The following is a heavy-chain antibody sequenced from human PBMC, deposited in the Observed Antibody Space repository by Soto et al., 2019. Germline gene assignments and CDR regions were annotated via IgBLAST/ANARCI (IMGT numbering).Heavy chain of an antibody. J-gene: IGHJ5*02. Sequence: ASVKVSCKTSGYTFNTYGINWVRQAPGQGLELMGWISAYDGKTTYAEKFQGRVTLTTDTSTSTAYMELRSLRSDDTAIYYCARDPLEFWTSYWFDPWGQETPVTVS. CDR1: GYTFNTYG. D-gene: IGHD3-3*01. V-gene: IGHV1-18*01. CDR2: ISAYDGKT. CDR3: ARDPLEFWTSYWFDP.